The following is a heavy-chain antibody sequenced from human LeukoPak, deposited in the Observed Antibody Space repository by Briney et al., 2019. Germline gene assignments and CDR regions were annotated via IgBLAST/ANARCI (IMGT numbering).Heavy chain of an antibody. CDR2: ISGTGGST. CDR1: GFTFSSYA. Sequence: GSLRLSCAASGFTFSSYAMSWVRQAPGKGLEWGSSISGTGGSTYYADSVKGRFTISRDNSKNTLNLQMNSLRAEDTAVYYCVKYGVTFGGVIAHFDYWGQGTLVTVSS. V-gene: IGHV3-23*01. J-gene: IGHJ4*02. D-gene: IGHD3-16*02. CDR3: VKYGVTFGGVIAHFDY.